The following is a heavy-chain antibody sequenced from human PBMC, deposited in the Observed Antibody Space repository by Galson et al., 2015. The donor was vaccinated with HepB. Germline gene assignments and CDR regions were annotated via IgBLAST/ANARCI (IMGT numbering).Heavy chain of an antibody. V-gene: IGHV1-18*01. CDR3: ARSAYYYGSGSQYFDY. CDR1: GYTFTSYG. D-gene: IGHD3-10*01. Sequence: SVKVSCKASGYTFTSYGISWVRQAPGQGLEWMGWISAYNGNTNYAQKLRGRVTMTTDTSTSTAYMELRSLRSDDTAVYYCARSAYYYGSGSQYFDYWGQGTLVTVSS. CDR2: ISAYNGNT. J-gene: IGHJ4*02.